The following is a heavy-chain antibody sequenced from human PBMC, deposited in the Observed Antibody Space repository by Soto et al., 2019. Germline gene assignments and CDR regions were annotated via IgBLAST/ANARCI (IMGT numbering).Heavy chain of an antibody. D-gene: IGHD5-12*01. J-gene: IGHJ4*02. CDR1: GFTFSSYT. Sequence: EVQLLESGGGLAQPGGSLRLSCAASGFTFSSYTMSWVRQAPGKGLEWVSAITGSGGNTFYADSVKGRFIISRDNSKNTLYPQISTLRAEDGAVYYFAKNSEATIMVVYDSWGQGTLVTVSS. V-gene: IGHV3-23*01. CDR3: AKNSEATIMVVYDS. CDR2: ITGSGGNT.